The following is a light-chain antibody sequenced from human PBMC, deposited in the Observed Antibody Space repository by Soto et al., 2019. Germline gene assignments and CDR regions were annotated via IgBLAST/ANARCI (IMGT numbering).Light chain of an antibody. CDR2: LEGSGSY. V-gene: IGLV4-60*03. Sequence: QPVLTQSSSASASLGSSVKLTCTLSSGHSSYIIAWHQQQPGKAPRYLMKLEGSGSYNKGSGVPDRFSGSSSGADRYLTISTLQSEDEADYYCETWDSRGVFGGGTKLTVL. CDR3: ETWDSRGV. CDR1: SGHSSYI. J-gene: IGLJ2*01.